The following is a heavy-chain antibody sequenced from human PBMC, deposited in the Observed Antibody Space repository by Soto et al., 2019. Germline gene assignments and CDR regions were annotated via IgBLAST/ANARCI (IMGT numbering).Heavy chain of an antibody. Sequence: QVQLQESGPGLVKPSETLSLTCTVSGGSISSYYWSWIRQPAGKGMEWVGRIHATEGTNYNPSLKSRVTMSIDTSNNQFSLKLSSLTAADTAVYYCARALSSAAGLYFDYWGQGTPVTVSS. CDR3: ARALSSAAGLYFDY. D-gene: IGHD6-13*01. CDR2: IHATEGT. J-gene: IGHJ4*02. CDR1: GGSISSYY. V-gene: IGHV4-4*07.